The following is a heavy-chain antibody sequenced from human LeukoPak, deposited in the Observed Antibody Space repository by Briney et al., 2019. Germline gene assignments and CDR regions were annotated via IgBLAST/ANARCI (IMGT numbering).Heavy chain of an antibody. CDR3: SRNNGASDYMDV. Sequence: GGSLRLSCAASGFTFNNYAMSWVRQAPGKGLEWVSTISGSGGSTYYADSVKGRFTISRDNSMNTLNLQMDSLRLEDTAVYYCSRNNGASDYMDVWGRGTTVTVS. D-gene: IGHD4/OR15-4a*01. V-gene: IGHV3-23*01. CDR2: ISGSGGST. J-gene: IGHJ6*03. CDR1: GFTFNNYA.